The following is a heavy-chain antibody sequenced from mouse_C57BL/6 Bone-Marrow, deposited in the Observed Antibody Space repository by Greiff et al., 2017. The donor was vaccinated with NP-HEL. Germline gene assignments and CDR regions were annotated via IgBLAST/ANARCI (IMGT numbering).Heavy chain of an antibody. J-gene: IGHJ1*03. CDR2: ISSGSSTI. V-gene: IGHV5-17*01. D-gene: IGHD1-1*01. CDR1: GFTFSDYG. Sequence: EVLLVESGGGLVKPGGSLKLSCAASGFTFSDYGMHWVRQAPEKGLEWVAYISSGSSTIYYADTVQGRFTISRDNAKNTLFLQMTSLRSEDTAMDYCARGWSYWWYFDVWGTGTTVTVSS. CDR3: ARGWSYWWYFDV.